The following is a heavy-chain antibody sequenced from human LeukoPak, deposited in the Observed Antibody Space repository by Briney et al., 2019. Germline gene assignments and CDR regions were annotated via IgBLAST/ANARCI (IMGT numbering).Heavy chain of an antibody. D-gene: IGHD6-13*01. CDR1: GGSISSSNYY. Sequence: PSEALSLTCTVSGGSISSSNYYWGWIRQPPGKGLECIGSVYYSGNTYYNPSLKSRVTISVDTSKNQFSLKLSSVTAADTAVYYCARAVTSSSSWYKWVNWFDPWGQGTLVTVSS. CDR2: VYYSGNT. J-gene: IGHJ5*02. V-gene: IGHV4-39*07. CDR3: ARAVTSSSSWYKWVNWFDP.